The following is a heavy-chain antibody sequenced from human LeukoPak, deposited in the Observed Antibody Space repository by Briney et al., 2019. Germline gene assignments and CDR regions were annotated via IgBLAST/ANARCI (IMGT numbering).Heavy chain of an antibody. J-gene: IGHJ6*03. D-gene: IGHD6-19*01. Sequence: SETLSLTCTVSGGSISYYYWSWIRQPPGKGLQWIGYVYYSGSTNYNPSLKSRVTISVDTSKNQFSLKLNSVTAADTAVYYCARGITVAGRSYYYYYMDVWGKGTTVTVSS. CDR1: GGSISYYY. V-gene: IGHV4-59*01. CDR2: VYYSGST. CDR3: ARGITVAGRSYYYYYMDV.